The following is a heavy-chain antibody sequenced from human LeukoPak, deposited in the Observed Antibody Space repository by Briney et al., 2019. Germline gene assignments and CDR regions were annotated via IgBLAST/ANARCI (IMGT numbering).Heavy chain of an antibody. CDR1: GFTFSIYR. CDR3: AREIQSRYMDY. D-gene: IGHD6-13*01. Sequence: GGSLRLSSAASGFTFSIYRMHWVRQAPGRGLVWVSCINSDGSSTSYADSVKGRFTISRDNAKNTLYLQMNSLRAEDTAVYYCAREIQSRYMDYWGQGTLVTVSS. CDR2: INSDGSST. V-gene: IGHV3-74*01. J-gene: IGHJ4*02.